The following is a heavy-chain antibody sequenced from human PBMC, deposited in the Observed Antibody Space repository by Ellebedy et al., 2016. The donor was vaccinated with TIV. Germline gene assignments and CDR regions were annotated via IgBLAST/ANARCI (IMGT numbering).Heavy chain of an antibody. CDR3: ARFGDYVGSRYFDY. D-gene: IGHD4-17*01. V-gene: IGHV4-61*01. CDR2: IYYSGST. CDR1: GGSISSSSYY. J-gene: IGHJ4*02. Sequence: MPSETLSLTCTVSGGSISSSSYYWSWIRQPTGKGLEWIGYIYYSGSTNYNPSLKSRVTISVDTSKNQFSLKLSSVTAADTAVYYCARFGDYVGSRYFDYWGQGTLVTVSS.